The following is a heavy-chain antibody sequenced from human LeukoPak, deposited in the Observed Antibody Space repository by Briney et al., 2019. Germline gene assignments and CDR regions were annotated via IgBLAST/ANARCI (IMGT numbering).Heavy chain of an antibody. D-gene: IGHD6-13*01. CDR3: ARGRESSSWYDAFDI. CDR1: GYTFTGYD. CDR2: MNPNSGNT. V-gene: IGHV1-8*01. J-gene: IGHJ3*02. Sequence: GASVKVSCKASGYTFTGYDINWVRQATGQGLEWMGWMNPNSGNTGYAQKFQGRVTMTRNTSISTAYMELSSLRSEDTAVYYCARGRESSSWYDAFDIWGQGTMVTVSS.